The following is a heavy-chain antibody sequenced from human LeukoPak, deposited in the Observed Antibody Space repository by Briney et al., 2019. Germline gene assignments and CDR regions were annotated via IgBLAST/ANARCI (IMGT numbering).Heavy chain of an antibody. V-gene: IGHV1-2*02. J-gene: IGHJ4*02. CDR2: INPNSGGT. CDR1: GYTFTGYY. CDR3: ARDGSSWDSNFDY. D-gene: IGHD6-13*01. Sequence: EASVKVSCKASGYTFTGYYMHWVRQAPGQGLEWMGWINPNSGGTNYAQKFQGRVTMTRDTSISTAYMELRSLRSDDTAVYYCARDGSSWDSNFDYWGQGTLVTVSS.